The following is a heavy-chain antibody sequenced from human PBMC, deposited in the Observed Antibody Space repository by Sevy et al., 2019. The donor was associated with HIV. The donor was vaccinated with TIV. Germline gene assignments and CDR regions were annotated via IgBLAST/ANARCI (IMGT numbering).Heavy chain of an antibody. CDR1: GGSISSYY. J-gene: IGHJ4*02. CDR2: IYYSGST. Sequence: SETLSLTCTVSGGSISSYYWSWIRQPPGKGLEWIGYIYYSGSTNYNPPLKSRVTISVDTSKNQFSLKLSSVTAADTAVYYCARDTRGSSYFDYWGQGTLVTVSS. D-gene: IGHD1-26*01. V-gene: IGHV4-59*01. CDR3: ARDTRGSSYFDY.